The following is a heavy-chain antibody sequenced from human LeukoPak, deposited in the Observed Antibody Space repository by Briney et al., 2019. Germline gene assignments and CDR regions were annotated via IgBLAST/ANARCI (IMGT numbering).Heavy chain of an antibody. V-gene: IGHV3-30*04. CDR1: GFTFSSYA. CDR3: ARDIPDYYGSGSYYKGTSHWFDP. CDR2: ISYDGSNK. D-gene: IGHD3-10*01. J-gene: IGHJ5*02. Sequence: PGRSLRLSCAASGFTFSSYAMHWVRQAPGKGLEWVAVISYDGSNKYYADSVKGRFTISRDNSKNTLYLQMNSLRAEDTAVYYCARDIPDYYGSGSYYKGTSHWFDPWGQGTLVTVSS.